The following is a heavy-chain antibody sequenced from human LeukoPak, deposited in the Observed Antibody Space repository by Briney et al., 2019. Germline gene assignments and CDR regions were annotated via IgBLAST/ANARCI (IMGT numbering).Heavy chain of an antibody. J-gene: IGHJ4*02. CDR1: ADSFSGYL. CDR2: VSDSGST. CDR3: ARDTSGYRRGSFDY. Sequence: SETLSLTCTVSADSFSGYLWAWIRQPPGKGLEWIGYVSDSGSTNYNPSLNSRPSISLDTAKNQFSLKLRSVTAADTAVYYCARDTSGYRRGSFDYWGQGTLVTVSS. D-gene: IGHD3-22*01. V-gene: IGHV4-59*01.